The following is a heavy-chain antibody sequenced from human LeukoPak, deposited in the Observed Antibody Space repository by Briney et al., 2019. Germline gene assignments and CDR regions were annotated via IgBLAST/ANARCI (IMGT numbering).Heavy chain of an antibody. Sequence: SETLSLTCAVYGGSFSGYYWSWIRQPPGKGLEWIGEINHSGSTNYNPSLKSRVTISVDTSKNQFSLKLSSVTAADTAVYYCAREYSSSGNWFDPWGQGTLVTVSS. V-gene: IGHV4-34*01. D-gene: IGHD6-6*01. CDR1: GGSFSGYY. CDR2: INHSGST. J-gene: IGHJ5*02. CDR3: AREYSSSGNWFDP.